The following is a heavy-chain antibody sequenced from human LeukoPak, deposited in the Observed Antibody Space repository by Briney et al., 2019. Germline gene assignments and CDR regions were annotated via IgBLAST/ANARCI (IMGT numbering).Heavy chain of an antibody. CDR2: INPSGGST. CDR1: GDTFTSDY. CDR3: AQAVVTAIYYFDY. V-gene: IGHV1-46*01. J-gene: IGHJ4*02. D-gene: IGHD2-21*02. Sequence: ASVKVCCKASGDTFTSDYMHWVRQAPGQGLEWMGIINPSGGSTNYAQKFQGRVTMTKDTSTSTVYMELSSLRSEDTAVYYCAQAVVTAIYYFDYWGQGTLVTVSS.